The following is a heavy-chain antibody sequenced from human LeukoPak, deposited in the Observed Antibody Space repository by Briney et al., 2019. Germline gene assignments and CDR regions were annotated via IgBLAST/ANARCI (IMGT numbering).Heavy chain of an antibody. CDR1: GYTFTGYY. V-gene: IGHV1-2*02. CDR3: ARDRADYYDSSGYCV. D-gene: IGHD3-22*01. J-gene: IGHJ4*02. Sequence: ASVKVSCKASGYTFTGYYMHWVRQAPGQGLEWMGWINPNSGGTNYAQKFQGRVTMSRDTSISTAYMELSRLRSDDTAVYYCARDRADYYDSSGYCVWGQGTLLTVSS. CDR2: INPNSGGT.